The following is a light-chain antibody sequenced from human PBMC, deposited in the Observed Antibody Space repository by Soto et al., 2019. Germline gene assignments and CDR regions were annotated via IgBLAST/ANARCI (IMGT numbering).Light chain of an antibody. Sequence: EIVLTQSPATLSLSPGERATLSCRASQSVSSSLAWYQQKPGQAPRLIIHDASNRATGIPARFSGSGSGTDFTLTISSLEPEDFAVHYCQQRGWPPLAFGGGTRVEIK. CDR1: QSVSSS. J-gene: IGKJ4*01. CDR3: QQRGWPPLA. CDR2: DAS. V-gene: IGKV3-11*01.